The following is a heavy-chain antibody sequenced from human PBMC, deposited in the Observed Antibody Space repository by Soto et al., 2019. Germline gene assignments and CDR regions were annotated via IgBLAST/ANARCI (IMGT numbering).Heavy chain of an antibody. CDR3: ARCENCIYYFDY. Sequence: QVQLVESGGGVVQPGRSLRLSCAASGFTFSTYGMHWVRQAPGKGLEWVAVIWYDGSQKYYADSVKGRFTTSRDNSKNTLYVQINSLRAEDTAVYYCARCENCIYYFDYWGQGTLVTVSS. J-gene: IGHJ4*02. V-gene: IGHV3-33*01. D-gene: IGHD3-3*02. CDR2: IWYDGSQK. CDR1: GFTFSTYG.